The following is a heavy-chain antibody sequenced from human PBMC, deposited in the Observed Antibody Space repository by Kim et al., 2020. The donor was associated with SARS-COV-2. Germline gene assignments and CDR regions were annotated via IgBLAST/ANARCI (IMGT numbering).Heavy chain of an antibody. CDR2: IDPSDSYT. V-gene: IGHV5-10-1*01. Sequence: GESLKISCKGSGYSFTSYWISWVRQMPGKGLEWMGRIDPSDSYTNYSPSFQGHVTISADKSISTAYLQWSSLKASDTAMYYCAIPSYSSSWYDYYYGMDVCGQGTTVTVSS. D-gene: IGHD6-13*01. CDR3: AIPSYSSSWYDYYYGMDV. J-gene: IGHJ6*02. CDR1: GYSFTSYW.